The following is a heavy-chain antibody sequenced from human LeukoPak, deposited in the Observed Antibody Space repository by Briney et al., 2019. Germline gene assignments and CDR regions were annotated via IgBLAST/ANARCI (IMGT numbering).Heavy chain of an antibody. CDR3: ARNNWGIDY. D-gene: IGHD7-27*01. J-gene: IGHJ4*02. CDR2: ITSDGSDT. CDR1: GFTFRNQW. V-gene: IGHV3-74*01. Sequence: GGSLRLSCVASGFTFRNQWMHWVRQVAGKGLVWVALITSDGSDTSHADSVEGRFTISRDNAKDTLYLEMNSLRVEDTAVYYCARNNWGIDYWGQGTLVAVSS.